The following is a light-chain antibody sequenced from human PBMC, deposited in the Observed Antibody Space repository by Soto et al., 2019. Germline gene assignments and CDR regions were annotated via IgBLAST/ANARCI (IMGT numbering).Light chain of an antibody. CDR3: QQYNNWPPIT. V-gene: IGKV3D-15*01. J-gene: IGKJ5*01. CDR2: GSS. CDR1: QSISTK. Sequence: ETVMTQSPATLSVSPGERVTLSCRASQSISTKLAWYQQKPGQAPRLLISGSSKRATGIPARFSGSGSGTEFTLTISSLQSEDFAVYYWQQYNNWPPITFGQGTRLEIK.